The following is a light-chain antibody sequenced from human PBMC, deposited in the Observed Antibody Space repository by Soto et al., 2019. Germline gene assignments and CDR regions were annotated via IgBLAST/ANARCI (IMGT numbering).Light chain of an antibody. Sequence: AIQLTQSPSSLSASVGDRVTITCRASQGISSALAWYQQKPGKAPKLLIYDASSLESGGPSRFSGSGSGTDFTLTISRLQPEDFATYYCQQFNSYPTTLGQGTRLESK. J-gene: IGKJ5*01. CDR2: DAS. V-gene: IGKV1-13*02. CDR3: QQFNSYPTT. CDR1: QGISSA.